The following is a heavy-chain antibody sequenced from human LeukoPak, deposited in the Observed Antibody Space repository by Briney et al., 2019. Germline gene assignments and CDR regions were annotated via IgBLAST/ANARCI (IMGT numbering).Heavy chain of an antibody. Sequence: KPSETLSLTCTVSGGSISSSSYYWGWIRLPPGKGLEWIESIYYSGSTYYNPSLKSRVTISVDTSKNQFSLKLSSVTAADTAVYYCASFRGTVTKGDYWGQGTLVTVSS. CDR3: ASFRGTVTKGDY. D-gene: IGHD4-17*01. V-gene: IGHV4-39*07. CDR1: GGSISSSSYY. CDR2: IYYSGST. J-gene: IGHJ4*02.